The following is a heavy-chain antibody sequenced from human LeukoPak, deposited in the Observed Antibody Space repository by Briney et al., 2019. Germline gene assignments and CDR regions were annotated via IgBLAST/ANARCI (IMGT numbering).Heavy chain of an antibody. Sequence: SVKVSCKASGGTFSSYAISWVRQAPGQGLEWMGGIIPIFGTANYAQKFQGRVTITADKSTSTAYMELSSLRSEDTAVYYCASRDARGDYYYYMDAWGKGTTVTVSS. J-gene: IGHJ6*03. CDR1: GGTFSSYA. CDR2: IIPIFGTA. CDR3: ASRDARGDYYYYMDA. V-gene: IGHV1-69*06.